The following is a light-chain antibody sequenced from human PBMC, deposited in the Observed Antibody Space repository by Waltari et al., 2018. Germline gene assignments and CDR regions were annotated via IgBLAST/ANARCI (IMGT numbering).Light chain of an antibody. J-gene: IGKJ3*01. V-gene: IGKV1-39*01. CDR1: QSISSY. CDR3: QQSYSTPRT. CDR2: AAS. Sequence: DIQMTQSPSSLSSSVGDTVPITCRARQSISSYLNWYQQKPGKAPKLLIYAASSLQSGVPSRFSGSGSGTDFTLTISSLQPEDFATYYCQQSYSTPRTFGPGTKVDIK.